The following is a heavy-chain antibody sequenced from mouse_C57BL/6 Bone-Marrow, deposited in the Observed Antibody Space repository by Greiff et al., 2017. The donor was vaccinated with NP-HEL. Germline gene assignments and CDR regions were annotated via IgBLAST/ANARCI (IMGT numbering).Heavy chain of an antibody. CDR1: GYAFSSSW. Sequence: LVESGPELVKPGASVKISCKASGYAFSSSWMNWVKQRPGKGLEWIGRIYPGDGDTNYNGKFKGKATLTADKSSSTAYMQLSSLTSEDSAVYFCARGYYGSSFYWYFDVWGTGTTVTVSS. J-gene: IGHJ1*03. D-gene: IGHD1-1*01. V-gene: IGHV1-82*01. CDR3: ARGYYGSSFYWYFDV. CDR2: IYPGDGDT.